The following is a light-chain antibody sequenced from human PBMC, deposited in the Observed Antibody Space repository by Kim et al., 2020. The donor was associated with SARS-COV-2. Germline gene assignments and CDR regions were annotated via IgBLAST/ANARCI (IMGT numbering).Light chain of an antibody. CDR1: QSLSSNY. CDR3: LQYDTSLT. CDR2: DAS. V-gene: IGKV3-20*01. J-gene: IGKJ4*01. Sequence: EIVLTQSPGTLSLSPGERATLSCRASQSLSSNYLAWYQQKPGQAPRLLIYDASKRATGIPDRFSGSGSGTQFTLTIRRLEPEDFAVYFCLQYDTSLTFGGGAKVDIK.